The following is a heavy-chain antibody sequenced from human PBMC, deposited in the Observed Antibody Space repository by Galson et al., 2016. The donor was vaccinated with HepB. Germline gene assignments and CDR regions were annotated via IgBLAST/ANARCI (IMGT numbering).Heavy chain of an antibody. CDR3: ARDGPDALYYQYYYMDV. D-gene: IGHD2-8*01. CDR1: GGSISNYY. Sequence: ETLSLTCTVSGGSISNYYWSWIRQPAGKGLEWIGRISTSGSTNYNPSLKSPVTMSVDTSKNQFSLRLRSVTAADTAVYYCARDGPDALYYQYYYMDVWGKGTTVTVSS. J-gene: IGHJ6*03. CDR2: ISTSGST. V-gene: IGHV4-4*07.